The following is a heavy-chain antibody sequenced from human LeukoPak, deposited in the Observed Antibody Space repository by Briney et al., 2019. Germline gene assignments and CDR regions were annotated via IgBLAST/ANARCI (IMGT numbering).Heavy chain of an antibody. J-gene: IGHJ4*02. Sequence: SETLSLTCTVSGASISSSSYYWGWIRQPPGKGLEWIGSIYYSGSTYYNPSLKSRVTISVDTSNNQFSLKLSSVTAADTAVYYCATTNVLLWFGELSKTAYFDYWGQGTLVTVSS. D-gene: IGHD3-10*01. CDR1: GASISSSSYY. CDR2: IYYSGST. CDR3: ATTNVLLWFGELSKTAYFDY. V-gene: IGHV4-39*07.